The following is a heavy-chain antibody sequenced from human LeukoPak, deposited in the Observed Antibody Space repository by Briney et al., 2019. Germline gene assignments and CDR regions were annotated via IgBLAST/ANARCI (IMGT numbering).Heavy chain of an antibody. Sequence: GGSLRLSCAAPGFTFSSYAMSWIRQAPGKGLEWVSAISGSGGSTYYADSVKGRFTISRDNSKNTLYLQMNSLRAEDTAVYYCAKDRGYYGSGVRTDYWGQGTLVTVSS. D-gene: IGHD3-10*01. V-gene: IGHV3-23*01. CDR3: AKDRGYYGSGVRTDY. CDR1: GFTFSSYA. J-gene: IGHJ4*02. CDR2: ISGSGGST.